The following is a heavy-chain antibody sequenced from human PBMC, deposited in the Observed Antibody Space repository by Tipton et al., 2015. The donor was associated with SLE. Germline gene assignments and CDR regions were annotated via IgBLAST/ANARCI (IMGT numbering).Heavy chain of an antibody. CDR1: GFTFSSYS. CDR3: ARDLRITIFGVVINPNNWFDP. CDR2: ISSSSSTI. V-gene: IGHV3-48*01. J-gene: IGHJ5*02. Sequence: GSLRLSCAASGFTFSSYSMNWVRQAPGKGLEWVSYISSSSSTIYYADSVKGRFTISRDNSKNTLYLQMNSLRAEDTAVYYCARDLRITIFGVVINPNNWFDPWGQGTLVTVSS. D-gene: IGHD3-3*01.